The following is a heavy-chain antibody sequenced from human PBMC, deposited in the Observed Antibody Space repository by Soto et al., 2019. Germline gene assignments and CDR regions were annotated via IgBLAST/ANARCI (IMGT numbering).Heavy chain of an antibody. Sequence: ASVKVSCKASGGTFSSYTISWVRQAPGQGLEWMGRIIPILGIANYAQKFQGRVTITADKSTSTAYMELSSLRSEDTAVYYCARSRGSGYSYYYMDVWGKGATVTVSS. J-gene: IGHJ6*03. V-gene: IGHV1-69*02. CDR1: GGTFSSYT. CDR3: ARSRGSGYSYYYMDV. CDR2: IIPILGIA. D-gene: IGHD3-3*01.